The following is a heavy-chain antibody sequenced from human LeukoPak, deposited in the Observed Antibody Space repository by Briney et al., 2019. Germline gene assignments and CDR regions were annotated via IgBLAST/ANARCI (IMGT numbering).Heavy chain of an antibody. CDR3: ARDFLEMARSPFDY. CDR1: GFTFSSYW. J-gene: IGHJ4*02. D-gene: IGHD5-24*01. V-gene: IGHV3-7*01. CDR2: IKQDGSEK. Sequence: PGGSLRLSCAASGFTFSSYWMSWVRQAPGKGLEWVANIKQDGSEKYYVDSVKGRFTISRDNAKNSLYLQMNSLRAEDTAVYYCARDFLEMARSPFDYWGQGTLVTVSS.